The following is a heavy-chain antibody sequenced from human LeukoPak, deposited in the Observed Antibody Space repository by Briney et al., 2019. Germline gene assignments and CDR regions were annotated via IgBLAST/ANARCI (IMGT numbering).Heavy chain of an antibody. CDR2: IYSGGST. CDR3: ARDRCYYDSGGYYLDY. V-gene: IGHV3-66*01. D-gene: IGHD3-22*01. Sequence: GGSLRLSCAASGFTVSTNYMNWVCQAPGKGLEWVSVIYSGGSTYYADSVKGRFTISRDNSKNTVYLQMNSLRAEDTAVYYCARDRCYYDSGGYYLDYWGQGTLVTVSS. J-gene: IGHJ4*02. CDR1: GFTVSTNY.